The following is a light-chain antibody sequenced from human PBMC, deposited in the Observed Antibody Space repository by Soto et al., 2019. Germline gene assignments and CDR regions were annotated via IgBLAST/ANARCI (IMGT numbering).Light chain of an antibody. Sequence: QPASVSGSPGQSITISCTGTSSDVGGYNYVSWYQQHTGKAPKLMIYDVSNRPSGVSNRFSGSKSGNTASLTISGLQAEDEADYYCSSYTSSSTLVFGGGTKVTVL. CDR3: SSYTSSSTLV. J-gene: IGLJ2*01. V-gene: IGLV2-14*01. CDR2: DVS. CDR1: SSDVGGYNY.